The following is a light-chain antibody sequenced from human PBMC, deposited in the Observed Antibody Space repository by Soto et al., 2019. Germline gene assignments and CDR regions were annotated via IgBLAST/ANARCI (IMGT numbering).Light chain of an antibody. J-gene: IGKJ1*01. CDR3: QQYGSSPRT. V-gene: IGKV3-20*01. CDR2: STS. CDR1: QSVTSPF. Sequence: EIVLTQSPGTLSLSPGERATRSCRASQSVTSPFLAWYQQKPGQPPRLLIYSTSGRATGIPDRFSGSGSGTDFTLTLSSLEPEDSAGYYCQQYGSSPRTFGQGTKVEV.